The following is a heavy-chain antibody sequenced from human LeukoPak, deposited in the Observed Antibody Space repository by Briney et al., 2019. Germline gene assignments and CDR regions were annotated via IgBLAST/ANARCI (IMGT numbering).Heavy chain of an antibody. D-gene: IGHD3-22*01. V-gene: IGHV3-20*04. CDR2: INWNGGST. CDR3: ARATHYYESSGYDY. J-gene: IGHJ4*02. Sequence: GGSLRLSCAASGFTFSNYKMSWVRQAPGKGLEWVSGINWNGGSTGYADSVKGRFTISRDNAKNSLYLQMNSLRAEDTALYYCARATHYYESSGYDYWGQGTLVTVSS. CDR1: GFTFSNYK.